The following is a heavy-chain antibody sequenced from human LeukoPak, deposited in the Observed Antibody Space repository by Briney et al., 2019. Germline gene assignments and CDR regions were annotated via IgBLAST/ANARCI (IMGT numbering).Heavy chain of an antibody. V-gene: IGHV3-15*01. J-gene: IGHJ4*02. CDR3: TVVGPTALFDY. CDR2: IKSKNDGETL. Sequence: NSGRSLRLSCAAPGFTFSNAWMSWVRQAPGKGLDWVGRIKSKNDGETLDYAAPVKGRFTISRDDSKKTLYLQMNSLKTEDTAVYYCTVVGPTALFDYWGQGTLVTVSS. CDR1: GFTFSNAW. D-gene: IGHD1-26*01.